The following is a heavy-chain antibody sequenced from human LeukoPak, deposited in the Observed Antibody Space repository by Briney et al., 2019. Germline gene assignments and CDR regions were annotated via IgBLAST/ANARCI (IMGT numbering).Heavy chain of an antibody. D-gene: IGHD5-18*01. CDR3: ARDRFDDVRYSKYYFDY. V-gene: IGHV3-11*01. J-gene: IGHJ4*02. CDR2: ISSSGSTI. CDR1: GFTFSDYY. Sequence: GRSLRLSCAASGFTFSDYYMSWIRQAPGKGLEWVSYISSSGSTIYYADSVKGRFTISRDNAKYSLYLQMNSLRAEDTAVYYCARDRFDDVRYSKYYFDYWGQGTLVTVSS.